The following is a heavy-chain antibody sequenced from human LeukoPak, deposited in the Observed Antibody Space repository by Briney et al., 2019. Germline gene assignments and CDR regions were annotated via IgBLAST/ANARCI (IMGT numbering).Heavy chain of an antibody. J-gene: IGHJ5*02. V-gene: IGHV4-59*11. CDR3: ARTTRYCSGGSCPNWFDP. D-gene: IGHD2-15*01. Sequence: SETLSLTCTVSGGSISSHYWSWIRQPPGKELEWIGFISCAGSTNYNPSLKSRVTISVDTSKNQFSLKLSSVTAADTAVYYCARTTRYCSGGSCPNWFDPWGQGTLVTVSS. CDR2: ISCAGST. CDR1: GGSISSHY.